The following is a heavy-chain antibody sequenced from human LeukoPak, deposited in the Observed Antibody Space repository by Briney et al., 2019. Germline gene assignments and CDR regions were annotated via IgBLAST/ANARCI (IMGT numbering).Heavy chain of an antibody. CDR2: IIPILGIA. CDR3: ARDASRSSGWYYFDY. CDR1: GGTFSSYA. D-gene: IGHD6-19*01. J-gene: IGHJ4*02. Sequence: SVKVSCKASGGTFSSYAISWVRQAPGQGLEWMGRIIPILGIANYAQKFQGRVTITADKSTSTAHMELSSLRSDDTAVYYCARDASRSSGWYYFDYWGQGTLVTVSS. V-gene: IGHV1-69*04.